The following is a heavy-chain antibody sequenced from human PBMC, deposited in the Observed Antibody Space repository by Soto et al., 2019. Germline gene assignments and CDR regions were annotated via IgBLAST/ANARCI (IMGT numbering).Heavy chain of an antibody. CDR3: ARGPRAPPPHDYGMDV. CDR1: GFTFSSHV. Sequence: EVQLLESGGGLVQPGGSLRLSCAASGFTFSSHVMNWVRQAPGKGLEWVAAISGGGGTTYYGDSVEGGFTMSRDNSKNTLYLQMNSLRADDTAVYYCARGPRAPPPHDYGMDVWGQGTTVTVSS. V-gene: IGHV3-23*01. J-gene: IGHJ6*02. CDR2: ISGGGGTT.